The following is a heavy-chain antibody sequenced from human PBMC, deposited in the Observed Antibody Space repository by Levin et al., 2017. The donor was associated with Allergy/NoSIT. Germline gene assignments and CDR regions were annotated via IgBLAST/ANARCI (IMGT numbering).Heavy chain of an antibody. J-gene: IGHJ5*02. CDR2: IKEDGSEK. V-gene: IGHV3-7*01. CDR1: GFTFSSHW. Sequence: GGSLRLSCAASGFTFSSHWMSWVRQAPGKGLEWVADIKEDGSEKYYADSVKGRFTISRDNAKNSMDLQMNSLRAEDTAVYYCVKVHSFSYGMNPWGQGALVTVSS. D-gene: IGHD5-18*01. CDR3: VKVHSFSYGMNP.